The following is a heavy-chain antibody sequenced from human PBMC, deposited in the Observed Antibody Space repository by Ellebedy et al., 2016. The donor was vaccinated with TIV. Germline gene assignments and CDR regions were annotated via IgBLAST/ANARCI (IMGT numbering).Heavy chain of an antibody. CDR1: GFTFSNYW. V-gene: IGHV3-7*01. Sequence: GESLKISCAASGFTFSNYWMSWVRQAPGKGLEWVANIKQDGSEMYYVDSVKGRFSISRDNAKNSIYLQMNSLRDEDTAVYYCARDQWLGRAYYFDYWGQGTLLTVSS. J-gene: IGHJ4*02. D-gene: IGHD6-19*01. CDR3: ARDQWLGRAYYFDY. CDR2: IKQDGSEM.